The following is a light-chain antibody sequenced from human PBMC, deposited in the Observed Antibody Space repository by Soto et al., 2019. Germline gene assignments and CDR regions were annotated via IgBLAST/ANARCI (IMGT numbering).Light chain of an antibody. CDR1: SSDVGASNS. J-gene: IGLJ2*01. CDR3: SVEGGNNNLL. Sequence: QSALTQPPSASGSPGQSVAISCTGTSSDVGASNSVAWYQQHPGKAPKLLIYDVTKRVSGVPERFSGSKSGNTASLTVSGLQVEDEADYYCSVEGGNNNLLFGGGTKLTVL. V-gene: IGLV2-8*01. CDR2: DVT.